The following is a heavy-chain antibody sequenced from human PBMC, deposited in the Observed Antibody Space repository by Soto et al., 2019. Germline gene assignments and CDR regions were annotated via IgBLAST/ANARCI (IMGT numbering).Heavy chain of an antibody. D-gene: IGHD6-6*01. CDR2: IYYSGST. V-gene: IGHV4-30-4*08. CDR3: ARERPDGARLDP. J-gene: IGHJ5*02. Sequence: SETLSLTCTVSGGSISNGYYYWSWVRQPPGKGLEWIGYIYYSGSTFYNPSLKSRLTISVDTSKNQFSLKLSSVTAADTAVYYCARERPDGARLDPWGQGTLVTVSS. CDR1: GGSISNGYYY.